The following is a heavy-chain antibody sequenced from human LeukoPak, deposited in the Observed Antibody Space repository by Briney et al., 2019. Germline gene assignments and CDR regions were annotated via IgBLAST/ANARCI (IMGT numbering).Heavy chain of an antibody. CDR1: GGSFSGYY. Sequence: SETLSLTCAVYGGSFSGYYWSWIRQPPGKGLEWIGEINHSGSTNYNPSLKSRVTISVDTSKNQFSLKLSSVTAADTAVYYCARGPSYDFWSGSDAFNIWGQGTMVTVSS. D-gene: IGHD3-3*01. CDR3: ARGPSYDFWSGSDAFNI. V-gene: IGHV4-34*01. J-gene: IGHJ3*02. CDR2: INHSGST.